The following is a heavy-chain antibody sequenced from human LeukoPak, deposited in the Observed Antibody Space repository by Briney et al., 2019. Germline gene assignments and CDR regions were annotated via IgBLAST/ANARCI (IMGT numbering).Heavy chain of an antibody. CDR1: GGSISSSSCY. V-gene: IGHV4-39*01. CDR3: ARPARVTTDFDY. J-gene: IGHJ4*02. D-gene: IGHD4-17*01. Sequence: SETLSLTCTVSGGSISSSSCYWGWIRQPPGKGLEWIGSIYYSGSTYYNPSLKSRVTISVDTSKNQFSLKLSSVTAADTAVYYCARPARVTTDFDYWGQGTLVTVSS. CDR2: IYYSGST.